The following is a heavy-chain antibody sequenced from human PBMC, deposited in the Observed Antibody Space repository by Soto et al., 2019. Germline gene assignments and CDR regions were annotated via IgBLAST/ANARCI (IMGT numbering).Heavy chain of an antibody. CDR1: GGSISGGDYY. Sequence: SETLSLTCSVSGGSISGGDYYWSWIRQPQGKGLEWIGHMFYTGTTYYNPSLKSRITISMDTSKNQFSLRLTSVTAAATAEYHCARLVRFCSSPSSRGRNWFDPWGQGTRVT. CDR3: ARLVRFCSSPSSRGRNWFDP. V-gene: IGHV4-30-4*01. J-gene: IGHJ5*02. CDR2: MFYTGTT. D-gene: IGHD2-2*01.